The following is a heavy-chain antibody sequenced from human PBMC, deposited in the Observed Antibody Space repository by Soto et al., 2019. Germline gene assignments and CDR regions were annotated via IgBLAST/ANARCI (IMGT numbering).Heavy chain of an antibody. Sequence: SETLSLTCTVSGGSIVSGGSLPSYYWRWLRQPPGKGLEWIGEINDSGSTNYNPSLKSRVTISVDTSKNQFSLKLSSVIAADTAVYYCARSSSWYSRSAFDIWGQGTMVTVSS. CDR1: GGSIVSGGSLPSYY. CDR2: INDSGST. CDR3: ARSSSWYSRSAFDI. V-gene: IGHV4-61*01. D-gene: IGHD6-13*01. J-gene: IGHJ3*02.